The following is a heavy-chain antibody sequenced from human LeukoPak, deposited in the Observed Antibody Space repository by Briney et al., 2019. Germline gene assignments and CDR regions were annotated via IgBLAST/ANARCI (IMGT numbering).Heavy chain of an antibody. CDR3: ARGVAATTVSRWFDP. D-gene: IGHD2-15*01. CDR2: INPNSGGT. J-gene: IGHJ5*02. CDR1: GYTFTGYY. Sequence: ASVKVSCKASGYTFTGYYMHWVRQAPGQGLEWMGWINPNSGGTNYAQKFQGRVTMTRDTSISTAYMELSRLRSDDTAVYYCARGVAATTVSRWFDPWGQGTLVTVSS. V-gene: IGHV1-2*02.